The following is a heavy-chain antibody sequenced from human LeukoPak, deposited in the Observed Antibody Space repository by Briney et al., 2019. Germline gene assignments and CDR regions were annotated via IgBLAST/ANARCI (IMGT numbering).Heavy chain of an antibody. CDR1: GYTFTGSY. V-gene: IGHV1-2*02. CDR3: ARPSGGSGRWGDNWFDP. J-gene: IGHJ5*02. Sequence: ASVKVSFKASGYTFTGSYMHWVRQAPGQGLEWVGWINLNRGGTNYAQKFQGRVTMTRDTSISTAYMELSSMRSDDTAVYYCARPSGGSGRWGDNWFDPWGQGTLVTVSS. CDR2: INLNRGGT. D-gene: IGHD3-10*01.